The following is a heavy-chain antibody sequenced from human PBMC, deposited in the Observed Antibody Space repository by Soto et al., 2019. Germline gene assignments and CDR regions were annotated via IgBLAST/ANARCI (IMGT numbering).Heavy chain of an antibody. V-gene: IGHV3-30*18. Sequence: PGGSLRLSCAASGFTFSSYGMHWVRQAPGKGLEWVAVISYDGSNKYYADSVKGRFTISRDNSKNTLYLQMNSLRAEDTAVYYCAKDPTYYDFWKLGTYYYYGMDVWGQGTTVTVSS. CDR3: AKDPTYYDFWKLGTYYYYGMDV. CDR1: GFTFSSYG. CDR2: ISYDGSNK. D-gene: IGHD3-3*01. J-gene: IGHJ6*02.